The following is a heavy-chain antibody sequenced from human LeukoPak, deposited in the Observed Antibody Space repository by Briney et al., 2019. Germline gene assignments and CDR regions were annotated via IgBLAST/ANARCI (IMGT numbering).Heavy chain of an antibody. Sequence: ASVKVSCKASGYTFTSYYMHWVRQAPGQGLEWMGIINPSGGSTSYAQKFQGRVTMTRDTSTSTVYMELSSLRSGDTAVYYCARIGYYYDSSGPNFDYWGQGTLVTVSS. CDR3: ARIGYYYDSSGPNFDY. V-gene: IGHV1-46*03. D-gene: IGHD3-22*01. CDR2: INPSGGST. CDR1: GYTFTSYY. J-gene: IGHJ4*02.